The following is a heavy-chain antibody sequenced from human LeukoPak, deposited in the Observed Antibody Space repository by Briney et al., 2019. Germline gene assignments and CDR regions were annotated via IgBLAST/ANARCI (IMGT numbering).Heavy chain of an antibody. J-gene: IGHJ4*02. CDR2: INHSGST. CDR3: ARHLFYNYNFDY. Sequence: PSETLSLTCAVYGGSFSGYYWSWIRQPPGKGLEWIGEINHSGSTNYNPSLKSRVTISVDTPKNQFSLKLSSVTAADTAVYYCARHLFYNYNFDYWGQGTLVTVSS. V-gene: IGHV4-34*01. CDR1: GGSFSGYY. D-gene: IGHD1-1*01.